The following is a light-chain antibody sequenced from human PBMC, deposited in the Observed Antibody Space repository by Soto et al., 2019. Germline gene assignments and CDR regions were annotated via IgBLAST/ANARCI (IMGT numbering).Light chain of an antibody. V-gene: IGLV1-40*01. J-gene: IGLJ7*01. CDR2: GNS. Sequence: QSVLTQPPSVSGAPGQRVTISCTGSSSNIGAGYDVHWYQQLPGTAPKLLIYGNSNRPSGVPDRFSGSKSGTSAALAITGLQAEDEAEYYCQSYDSSLGGAVFGGGTQLTVL. CDR1: SSNIGAGYD. CDR3: QSYDSSLGGAV.